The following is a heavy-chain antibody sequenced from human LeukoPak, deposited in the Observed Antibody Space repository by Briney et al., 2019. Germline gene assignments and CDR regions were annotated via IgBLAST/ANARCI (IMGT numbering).Heavy chain of an antibody. Sequence: PGGSLRLSCAASGFTFSSYAMHWVRQAPGKGLEWVAVISYDGSNKYYADSVKGRFTISRDNSKNTLYLQMNSLRAEDTAVYYCARPPGGWQPIDYWGQGTLVTVSS. CDR3: ARPPGGWQPIDY. CDR1: GFTFSSYA. V-gene: IGHV3-30-3*01. J-gene: IGHJ4*02. D-gene: IGHD6-19*01. CDR2: ISYDGSNK.